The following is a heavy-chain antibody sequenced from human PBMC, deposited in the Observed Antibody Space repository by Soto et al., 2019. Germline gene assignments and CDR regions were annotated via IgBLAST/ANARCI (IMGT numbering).Heavy chain of an antibody. V-gene: IGHV4-30-4*01. CDR2: ISYSGST. Sequence: PSETLSLTCTVSGGSISSGNYYWSWIRQPPGKGLEWIGFISYSGSTYYSTSLKSRVTISVDTSKSQFSLKLSSVIAADTAIYYCARDEDFDGYKFFDYWGQGALVTVSS. D-gene: IGHD5-12*01. CDR3: ARDEDFDGYKFFDY. J-gene: IGHJ4*02. CDR1: GGSISSGNYY.